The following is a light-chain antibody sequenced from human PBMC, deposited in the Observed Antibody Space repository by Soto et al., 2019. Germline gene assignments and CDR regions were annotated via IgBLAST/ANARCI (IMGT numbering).Light chain of an antibody. CDR3: QKYNSAPYT. V-gene: IGKV1-27*01. CDR2: AAS. J-gene: IGKJ3*01. Sequence: DIQMTQSPSSLSASVGDRVTITCRASQGVSNNLAWYQQRPGRVPKLLIYAASTLPSGVPSQFSGSGSGTDFTLTISSLQPEDVGTYFCQKYNSAPYTFGPGTTVDLK. CDR1: QGVSNN.